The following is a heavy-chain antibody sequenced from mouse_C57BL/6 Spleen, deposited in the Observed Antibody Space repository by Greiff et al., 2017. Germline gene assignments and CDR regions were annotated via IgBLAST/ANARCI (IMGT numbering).Heavy chain of an antibody. Sequence: VQLQQPGTELVKPGASVKLSCKASGYTFTSYWMPWVKQRPGQGLEWIGNINPSNGGTNYNEKFKSKATLTVDKSSSTAYMQLSSLTSEDSAVYYCARLLYYYGSSPYAMDYWGQGTSVTVSS. CDR3: ARLLYYYGSSPYAMDY. CDR1: GYTFTSYW. J-gene: IGHJ4*01. D-gene: IGHD1-1*01. CDR2: INPSNGGT. V-gene: IGHV1-53*01.